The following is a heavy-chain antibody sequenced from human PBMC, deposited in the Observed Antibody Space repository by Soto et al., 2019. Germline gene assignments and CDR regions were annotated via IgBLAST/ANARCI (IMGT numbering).Heavy chain of an antibody. V-gene: IGHV4-59*01. Sequence: SETLSLTCTVSGGSISSYYWSWIRQPPGKGLEWIGYIYYSGSTNYNPSLKSRVTISVDTSKNQFSLKLSSVTAADTAVYYCARGISSYYDSSGYLGRNAFDIWGQGTMVTVSS. CDR2: IYYSGST. J-gene: IGHJ3*02. D-gene: IGHD3-22*01. CDR3: ARGISSYYDSSGYLGRNAFDI. CDR1: GGSISSYY.